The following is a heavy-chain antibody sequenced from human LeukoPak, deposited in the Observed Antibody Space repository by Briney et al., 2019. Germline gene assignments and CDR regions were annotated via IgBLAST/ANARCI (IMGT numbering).Heavy chain of an antibody. CDR3: ARARPLYYYGSD. CDR1: GYTFTSYY. V-gene: IGHV1-46*01. CDR2: INPSGGST. D-gene: IGHD3-10*01. Sequence: GASVKVSCKASGYTFTSYYMHWVRQAPGQGLEWMGIINPSGGSTSYAQKFQGRVTMTRDTSTSTVYMELSGLRSEDTAVYYCARARPLYYYGSDWGQGTLVTVSS. J-gene: IGHJ4*02.